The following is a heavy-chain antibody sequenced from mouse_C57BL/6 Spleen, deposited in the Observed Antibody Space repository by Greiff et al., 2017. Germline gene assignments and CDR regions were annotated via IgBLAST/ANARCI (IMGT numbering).Heavy chain of an antibody. D-gene: IGHD2-1*01. CDR2: IDPENGDT. J-gene: IGHJ3*01. V-gene: IGHV14-4*01. CDR1: GFNIKDDY. Sequence: EVQLQESGAELVRPGASVKLSCTASGFNIKDDYMHWVKQRPEQGLEWIGWIDPENGDTEYASKFQGKATITADTSSNTAYLQLSSLTSEDTAVYYCTPLYGNSFAYWGQGTLVTVSA. CDR3: TPLYGNSFAY.